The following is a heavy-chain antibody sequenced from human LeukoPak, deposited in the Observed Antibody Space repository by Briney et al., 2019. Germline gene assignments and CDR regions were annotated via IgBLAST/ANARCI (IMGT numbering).Heavy chain of an antibody. CDR2: VKSRADNYAT. Sequence: PGGSLKLSCSASGFAFSGSAIHWVRQASGKGLEWVGRVKSRADNYATAFAASMKGRFAISRDDSKNTAYLQMTSLRTEDTAVYYCTRLPTYCGNGACYFDYWGRGTLVTVSS. V-gene: IGHV3-73*01. D-gene: IGHD2-8*01. J-gene: IGHJ4*02. CDR1: GFAFSGSA. CDR3: TRLPTYCGNGACYFDY.